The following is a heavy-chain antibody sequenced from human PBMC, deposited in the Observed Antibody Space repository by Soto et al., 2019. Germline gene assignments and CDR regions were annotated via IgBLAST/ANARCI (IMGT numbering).Heavy chain of an antibody. J-gene: IGHJ4*02. V-gene: IGHV3-9*01. D-gene: IGHD6-19*01. CDR1: GFTFGDYA. CDR3: GKDKDRGGWHLFDS. Sequence: GGSLRLSCAASGFTFGDYAMHWVRQAPGKGLEWVSSLTWNSGSIAYADSVKGRFTISRDNGKNSLYLQMNSLRAEDTAVYYCGKDKDRGGWHLFDSWGQGTLVTVSS. CDR2: LTWNSGSI.